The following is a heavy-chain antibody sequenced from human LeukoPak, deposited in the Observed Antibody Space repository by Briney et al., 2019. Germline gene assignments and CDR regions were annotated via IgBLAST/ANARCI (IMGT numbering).Heavy chain of an antibody. CDR2: IYYSGSI. CDR1: GGSISSGDYY. V-gene: IGHV4-30-4*08. J-gene: IGHJ4*02. Sequence: SETLSLTCTVSGGSISSGDYYWGWIRQPPGKGLEWIGYIYYSGSIYYNPSPKSRVTISVDTSKNQFSLKLSSVTAADTAVYYCQRGAGEDYFDYWGQGTLVTVSS. CDR3: QRGAGEDYFDY. D-gene: IGHD4/OR15-4a*01.